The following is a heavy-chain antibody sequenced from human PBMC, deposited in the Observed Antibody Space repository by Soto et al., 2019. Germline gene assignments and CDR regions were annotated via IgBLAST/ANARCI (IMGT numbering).Heavy chain of an antibody. Sequence: GESLKISCKGSGYSFTSYWIGWVRQMPGKGLEWMGIIYPGDSDTRYSPSFQGQVTISADKSISTAYLQWSSLKASDTPLYYCARRRIGFGGNGAFYIWGQGTMVTVSS. D-gene: IGHD3-10*01. CDR3: ARRRIGFGGNGAFYI. CDR1: GYSFTSYW. CDR2: IYPGDSDT. J-gene: IGHJ3*02. V-gene: IGHV5-51*01.